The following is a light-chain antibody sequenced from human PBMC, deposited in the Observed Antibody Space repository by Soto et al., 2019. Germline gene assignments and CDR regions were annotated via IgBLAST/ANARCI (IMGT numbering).Light chain of an antibody. CDR3: QQRKYWPPLT. J-gene: IGKJ4*01. V-gene: IGKV3-11*01. CDR2: DAS. CDR1: QSVEKY. Sequence: EVLLTQSPATLSLSPGERATLSCRASQSVEKYLVWYQQKSGQAPRVLIYDASNRATGIPARFSGSGSGTDFTLTISSLEPEDFAVYYCQQRKYWPPLTFGGGTKVEIK.